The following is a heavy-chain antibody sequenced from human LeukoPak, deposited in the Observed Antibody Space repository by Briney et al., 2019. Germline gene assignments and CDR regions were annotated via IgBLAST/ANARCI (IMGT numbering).Heavy chain of an antibody. J-gene: IGHJ3*02. D-gene: IGHD1-26*01. Sequence: SETLSLTCTVSGGSISSYYWSWIRQPPGKGLEWIGYIYYSGSTSYNPSLKSRVTISVDTSKNQFSLKLRSVTAADTAGYYCARYSGSYPHDAFEIWGQGTMVTVSS. V-gene: IGHV4-59*01. CDR3: ARYSGSYPHDAFEI. CDR1: GGSISSYY. CDR2: IYYSGST.